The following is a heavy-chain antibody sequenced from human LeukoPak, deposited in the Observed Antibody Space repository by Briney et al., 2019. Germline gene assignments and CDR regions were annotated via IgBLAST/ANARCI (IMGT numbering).Heavy chain of an antibody. V-gene: IGHV4-59*01. CDR3: ARLIYNGNYYSFDY. CDR2: IYYSGST. D-gene: IGHD1-26*01. Sequence: PSETLSLTCTVSGGSISSYYWSWIRQLPGKGLEWIGYIYYSGSTNYNPSLKSRVTISVDRSKNQFSLNLSSVTAADTAVYYCARLIYNGNYYSFDYWGQGTLVTVSS. J-gene: IGHJ4*02. CDR1: GGSISSYY.